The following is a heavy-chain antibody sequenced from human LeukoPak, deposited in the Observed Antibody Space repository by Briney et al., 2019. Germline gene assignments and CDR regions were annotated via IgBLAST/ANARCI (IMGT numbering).Heavy chain of an antibody. J-gene: IGHJ3*02. Sequence: EASVKVSCKASGGTFNSYAISWVRQAPGQGLEWMGGIIPMSDTANYPQKFRGRLTITADIPTSTVYMELSSLRSEDTAVYYCARDGIPLRIESDAFDIWGQGTMVTVSS. CDR3: ARDGIPLRIESDAFDI. CDR2: IIPMSDTA. D-gene: IGHD1-26*01. CDR1: GGTFNSYA. V-gene: IGHV1-69*06.